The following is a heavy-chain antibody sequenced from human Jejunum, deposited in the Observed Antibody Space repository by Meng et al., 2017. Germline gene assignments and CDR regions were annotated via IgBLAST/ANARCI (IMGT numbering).Heavy chain of an antibody. D-gene: IGHD1-26*01. J-gene: IGHJ4*02. CDR2: TYYRSKWYI. Sequence: QIQLQQSGPGLVKPSQPRSLPRAISGASVSSNSAGWNWIRQSPSRGLEWLGRTYYRSKWYIDYAVSVKSRITINPDTSKNQFSLHLNSVTPEDTAVYYCAGGGLVRSTRGYFDYWGQGTLVTVSS. CDR3: AGGGLVRSTRGYFDY. V-gene: IGHV6-1*01. CDR1: GASVSSNSAG.